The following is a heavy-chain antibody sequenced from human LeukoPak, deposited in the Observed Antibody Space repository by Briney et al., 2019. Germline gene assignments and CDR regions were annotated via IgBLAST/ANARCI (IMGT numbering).Heavy chain of an antibody. CDR1: GYTFTSYG. D-gene: IGHD6-19*01. CDR3: ARDSGYWSSGWNYYYYDMDV. CDR2: ISAYHGNT. Sequence: ASVKVSCKASGYTFTSYGISWVRQAPGQGLEWMGWISAYHGNTNYAQKLQGRVTMTTDTSTSTAYMELRSLRSDDTAVYYCARDSGYWSSGWNYYYYDMDVWGQGTTVTVSS. V-gene: IGHV1-18*01. J-gene: IGHJ6*02.